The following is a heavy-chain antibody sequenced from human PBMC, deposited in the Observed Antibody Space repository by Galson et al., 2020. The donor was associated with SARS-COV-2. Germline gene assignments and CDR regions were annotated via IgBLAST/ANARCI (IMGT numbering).Heavy chain of an antibody. CDR1: GYTFTSYY. J-gene: IGHJ4*02. Sequence: ASVKVSCKASGYTFTSYYIHWVRQAPGQGLKWMGIINPSGGGTTYAQKFQGIVTMTRDTSTSTVYMELSSLRSEDTAVYYCARDSQGGNDYNYLLFWGQGTLVTVSS. V-gene: IGHV1-46*01. D-gene: IGHD4-4*01. CDR3: ARDSQGGNDYNYLLF. CDR2: INPSGGGT.